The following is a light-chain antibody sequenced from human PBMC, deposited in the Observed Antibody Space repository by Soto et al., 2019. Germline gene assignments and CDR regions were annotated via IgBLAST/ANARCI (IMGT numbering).Light chain of an antibody. CDR1: QGISSY. CDR3: RHLNRDSPDT. CDR2: AAS. Sequence: DIQLTQSPSFLSASVGDRVTITCRASQGISSYLAWYQQKPGKAPELLIFAASTLQNGVPSRFSGSGSGTEFPLSIISLQPEDCATYYCRHLNRDSPDTFGPGTKVDIK. J-gene: IGKJ3*01. V-gene: IGKV1-9*01.